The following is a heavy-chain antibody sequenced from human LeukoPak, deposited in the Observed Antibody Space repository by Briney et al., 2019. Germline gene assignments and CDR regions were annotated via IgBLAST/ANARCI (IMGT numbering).Heavy chain of an antibody. CDR2: IYYSGST. D-gene: IGHD1-1*01. J-gene: IGHJ4*02. Sequence: SETLSLTCAVYGGSFSGYYWSWIRQPPGKGLEWIGYIYYSGSTNYNPSLKSRVTISVDTSKNQFSLKLSSVTAADTAVYYCARLGGNEERGFDYWGQGTLVTVSS. CDR1: GGSFSGYY. CDR3: ARLGGNEERGFDY. V-gene: IGHV4-59*08.